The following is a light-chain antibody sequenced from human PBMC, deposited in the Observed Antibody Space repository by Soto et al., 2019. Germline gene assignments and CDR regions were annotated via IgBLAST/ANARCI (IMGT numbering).Light chain of an antibody. V-gene: IGKV3-20*01. CDR1: QSVSSSY. J-gene: IGKJ1*01. CDR3: QQYGKT. CDR2: GAS. Sequence: IVLTQSPGSLCASPGERATLSCRASQSVSSSYLAWYQHKPGQAPRLLIYGASIRATGIPDRFSGSGSGTDFALNISRLAPQAFAVYYCQQYGKTFGQGTKVDIK.